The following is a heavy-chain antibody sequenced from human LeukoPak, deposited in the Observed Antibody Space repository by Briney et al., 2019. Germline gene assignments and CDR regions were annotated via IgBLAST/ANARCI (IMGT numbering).Heavy chain of an antibody. CDR1: GFTFSTYS. V-gene: IGHV3-21*01. J-gene: IGHJ4*02. D-gene: IGHD3-3*01. CDR2: ISSSSRNT. Sequence: PGGSLRLSCAVSGFTFSTYSMTWVRQAPGKGLEWVSSISSSSRNTYYTDSVKGRFTISRDNAKNSLYLQMSSLRVEDTAVYYCARGGTFGVDISDYWGQGTLVTVSS. CDR3: ARGGTFGVDISDY.